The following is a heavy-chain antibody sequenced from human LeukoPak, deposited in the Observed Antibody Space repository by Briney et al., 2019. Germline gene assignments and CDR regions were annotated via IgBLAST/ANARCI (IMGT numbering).Heavy chain of an antibody. CDR1: GGTFSSYA. V-gene: IGHV1-69*05. CDR3: ASGPDAYFSGGSCYVSNWFYA. CDR2: IIPIFGTA. J-gene: IGHJ5*02. Sequence: GASVKVSCKASGGTFSSYAISWLRQAPGQGLEWMGRIIPIFGTANYAQKFQVRVTITTDESTSTAYMELSSLRSEDTAVYYCASGPDAYFSGGSCYVSNWFYAWGQGTLVTVSS. D-gene: IGHD2-15*01.